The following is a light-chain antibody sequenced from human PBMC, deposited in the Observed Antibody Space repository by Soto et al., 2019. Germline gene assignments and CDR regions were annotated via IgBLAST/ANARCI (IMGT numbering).Light chain of an antibody. Sequence: DIVMTQSPDSLAVSLGERATINCKSSQSGFYNSDNKNYLAWYQQTPGQPPKLLIYWASTRDSGVPDRVSGSGSGADFTLTISSLQAEDVAVYYCQQYYTTLSFGGGTKVEIK. CDR1: QSGFYNSDNKNY. CDR3: QQYYTTLS. J-gene: IGKJ4*01. V-gene: IGKV4-1*01. CDR2: WAS.